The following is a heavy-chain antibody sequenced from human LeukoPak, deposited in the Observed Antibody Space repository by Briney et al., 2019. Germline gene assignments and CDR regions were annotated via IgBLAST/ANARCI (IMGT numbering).Heavy chain of an antibody. Sequence: SETLSLTCTVSGGSISTYYWSWIRQSPGKGLEWIGYIYYSGSTNCNPSLKSRVTISVDTSKNQFSLKLSSVTAADTAVYYCARVLLTGYSYYCGMDVWGKGTTVTVSS. D-gene: IGHD3-9*01. V-gene: IGHV4-59*01. J-gene: IGHJ6*04. CDR2: IYYSGST. CDR3: ARVLLTGYSYYCGMDV. CDR1: GGSISTYY.